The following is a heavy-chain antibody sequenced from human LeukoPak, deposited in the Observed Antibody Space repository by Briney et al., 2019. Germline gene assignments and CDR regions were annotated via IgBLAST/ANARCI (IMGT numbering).Heavy chain of an antibody. CDR2: ISSSGTTI. CDR3: ARDSICGYDFCAPPYYYYGMDV. J-gene: IGHJ6*02. CDR1: GFTFSSYS. D-gene: IGHD5-12*01. Sequence: GGSLRLSCAASGFTFSSYSMNWVRQAPGKGLEWVSYISSSGTTINYADSVKGRFTISRDNAKNSLYLQMNSLRDEDTTVYYCARDSICGYDFCAPPYYYYGMDVWGQGTSVTVSS. V-gene: IGHV3-48*02.